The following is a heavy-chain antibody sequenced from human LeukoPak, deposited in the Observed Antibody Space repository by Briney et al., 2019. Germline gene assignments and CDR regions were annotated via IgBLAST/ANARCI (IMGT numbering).Heavy chain of an antibody. V-gene: IGHV4-39*01. CDR3: ARIEKWVYYFDY. CDR2: IYYSGNT. J-gene: IGHJ4*02. CDR1: GGSISSSSNY. D-gene: IGHD2-8*01. Sequence: SETLSLTCSVSGGSISSSSNYWGWIRQPPGKGLEWIGSIYYSGNTYYNPSLKSRVTISVDTSRNQFSLKLTSVTAADTAVYYCARIEKWVYYFDYWGQGTLVTVSS.